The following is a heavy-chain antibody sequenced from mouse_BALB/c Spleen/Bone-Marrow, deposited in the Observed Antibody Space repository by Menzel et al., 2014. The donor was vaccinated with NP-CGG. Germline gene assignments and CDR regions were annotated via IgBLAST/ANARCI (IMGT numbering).Heavy chain of an antibody. D-gene: IGHD2-2*01. V-gene: IGHV1-77*01. J-gene: IGHJ3*01. CDR3: ARSRGYAWFAY. CDR1: GYTFTDYY. Sequence: VMLVESGAELARPGASVKLSCKASGYTFTDYYINWVKQRTGQGLEWIGEIYPGSGNTYYNEKFKGKATLTADKSSSTAYMQLSSLTSEDSAVYFCARSRGYAWFAYWGQGTLVTVSA. CDR2: IYPGSGNT.